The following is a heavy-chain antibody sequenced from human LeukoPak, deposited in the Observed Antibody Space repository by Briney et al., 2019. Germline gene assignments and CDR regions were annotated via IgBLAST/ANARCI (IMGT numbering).Heavy chain of an antibody. CDR2: IIPMFGTA. D-gene: IGHD3-3*01. CDR1: AVTFTKYA. V-gene: IGHV1-69*06. Sequence: SVKVSCKAPAVTFTKYAISWVRQAPGQGLEWMGGIIPMFGTAKYAQKFQGRVRITADKSASTAYMEVSSLRSEDTAVYYCARGADWQVLEYYYYYMDVWGKGTMVTVSS. J-gene: IGHJ6*03. CDR3: ARGADWQVLEYYYYYMDV.